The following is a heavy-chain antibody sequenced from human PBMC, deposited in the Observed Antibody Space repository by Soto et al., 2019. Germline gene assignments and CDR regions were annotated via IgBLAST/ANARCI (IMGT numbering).Heavy chain of an antibody. CDR1: CYSISSGYY. J-gene: IGHJ5*02. Sequence: SETLSLTCAVSCYSISSGYYWGWIRQTPGKGLEWIASIYHSGSTYYNPSLKSRVTISVDTSKNQFSLKLTSVTAADTAVYYCARGAATVTPGWFDPWGQGIMVTVSS. V-gene: IGHV4-38-2*01. CDR3: ARGAATVTPGWFDP. D-gene: IGHD4-17*01. CDR2: IYHSGST.